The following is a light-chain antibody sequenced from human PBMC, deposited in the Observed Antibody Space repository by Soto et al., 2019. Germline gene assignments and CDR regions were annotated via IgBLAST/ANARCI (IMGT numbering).Light chain of an antibody. Sequence: VLTQSPGTLSLSPGERGTLSCRASESLSSRHLAWYQQKPGQAPRLLIFGAFSRATGVPDRFSGSGSGRDFTLTISRLEPEDFAVYYCQVYSFGQGTRLELK. CDR3: QVYS. J-gene: IGKJ2*01. CDR1: ESLSSRH. CDR2: GAF. V-gene: IGKV3-20*01.